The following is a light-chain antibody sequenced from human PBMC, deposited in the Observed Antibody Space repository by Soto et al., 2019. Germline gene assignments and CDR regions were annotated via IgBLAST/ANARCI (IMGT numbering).Light chain of an antibody. CDR3: MQALQTPYT. V-gene: IGKV2-28*01. CDR2: LGS. Sequence: DIVMTQSPLSLPVTPGEPASISCRSSQSLLHSNGYNYLDWYLQKPGQSPQLLIYLGSNRASGVFDMXSGSGSGTDFTLKISRVEAEDVGVYYCMQALQTPYTFGQGTKLEIK. CDR1: QSLLHSNGYNY. J-gene: IGKJ2*01.